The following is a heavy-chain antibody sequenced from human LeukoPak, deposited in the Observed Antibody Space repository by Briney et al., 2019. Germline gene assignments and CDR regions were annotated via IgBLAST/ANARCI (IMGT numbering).Heavy chain of an antibody. CDR2: INEDGSEK. J-gene: IGHJ3*02. D-gene: IGHD4-17*01. CDR1: GFIFSSSW. Sequence: GGSLRLSCAASGFIFSSSWMSWVRQAPGKGLERVANINEDGSEKYYVDSVRGRLTISRDNAKNSLYLQMNSLRAEDTAVYYCARVSDYEDAFDIWGQGTMVTVSS. V-gene: IGHV3-7*01. CDR3: ARVSDYEDAFDI.